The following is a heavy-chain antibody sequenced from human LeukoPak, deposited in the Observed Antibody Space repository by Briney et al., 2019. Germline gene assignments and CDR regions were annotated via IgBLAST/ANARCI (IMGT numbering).Heavy chain of an antibody. J-gene: IGHJ4*02. CDR1: GFTVITND. V-gene: IGHV3-53*01. D-gene: IGHD1-14*01. Sequence: GGSLRLSCAASGFTVITNDMTCVREAPGKGREWGSVLYSDGNTKYADSVQGRFTISTDNSKNTLYLEMNSLSPDDTAVYYCARGVEPLAANTLAYWGQGNLVTVSS. CDR3: ARGVEPLAANTLAY. CDR2: LYSDGNT.